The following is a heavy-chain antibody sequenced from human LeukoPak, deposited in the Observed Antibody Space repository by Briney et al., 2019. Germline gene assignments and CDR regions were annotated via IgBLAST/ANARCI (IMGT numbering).Heavy chain of an antibody. V-gene: IGHV3-9*01. Sequence: PGRSLRLSCAASGFTFDDYAMHWVRQAPGKGLEWVSGISWNSGSIGYADSVKGRFTISRDNAKNSLYLQMNSLRAEDTAVYYCARTHKAYYFDYWGQGTLVTVSS. CDR1: GFTFDDYA. J-gene: IGHJ4*02. CDR2: ISWNSGSI. CDR3: ARTHKAYYFDY.